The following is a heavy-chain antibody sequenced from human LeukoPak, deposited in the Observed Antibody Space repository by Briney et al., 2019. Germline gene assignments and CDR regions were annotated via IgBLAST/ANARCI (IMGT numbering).Heavy chain of an antibody. D-gene: IGHD3-10*01. V-gene: IGHV5-51*01. CDR2: IYPGDSDT. CDR3: AREYYYGSGSYYNPQYYYYYMDV. CDR1: GYSFTSYW. Sequence: GESLKISCKGSGYSFTSYWIGWVRQMPGKGLEWMGIIYPGDSDTRYSPSFQGQVTISADKSISTAYLQWSSLRAEDTAVYYCAREYYYGSGSYYNPQYYYYYMDVWGKGTTVTVSS. J-gene: IGHJ6*03.